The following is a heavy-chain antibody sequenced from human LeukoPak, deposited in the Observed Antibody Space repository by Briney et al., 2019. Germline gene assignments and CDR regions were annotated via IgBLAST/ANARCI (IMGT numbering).Heavy chain of an antibody. CDR2: ISSSGSTI. CDR3: AELGITMIGGV. V-gene: IGHV3-48*03. D-gene: IGHD3-10*02. CDR1: GFIFSTYN. J-gene: IGHJ6*04. Sequence: PGGSLRLSCAASGFIFSTYNIDWVRQAPGKGLEWVSYISSSGSTIYYADSVKGRFTISRDNAKNSLYLQMNSLRAEDTAVYYCAELGITMIGGVWGKGTTVTISS.